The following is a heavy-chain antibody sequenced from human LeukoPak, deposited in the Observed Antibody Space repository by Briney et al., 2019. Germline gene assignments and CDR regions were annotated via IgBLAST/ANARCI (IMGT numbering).Heavy chain of an antibody. CDR1: GYSFNSYA. CDR2: ISAYNGNT. CDR3: ARADGPLDCSTTSCPFDS. V-gene: IGHV1-18*01. D-gene: IGHD2-2*01. Sequence: ASVKISCKASGYSFNSYAISWVRQAPGQGLEWMGWISAYNGNTNYAQNLQGRVTMTTDTSTSTAYMELRSLRSDDTAVYYCARADGPLDCSTTSCPFDSWGQGTLVTVSS. J-gene: IGHJ4*02.